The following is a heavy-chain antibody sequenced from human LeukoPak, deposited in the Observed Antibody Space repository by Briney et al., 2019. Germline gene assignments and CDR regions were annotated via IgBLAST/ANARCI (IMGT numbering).Heavy chain of an antibody. CDR3: ARKGYCSGGSCYGAYNWSDP. CDR2: INHSGST. CDR1: GGSFSGYY. Sequence: SETLSLTCAVYGGSFSGYYWSWIRQPPGKGLEWIGEINHSGSTNYNPSLKSRVTISVDTSKNQFSLKLSSVTAADTAVYYCARKGYCSGGSCYGAYNWSDPWGQGTLVTVSS. D-gene: IGHD2-15*01. J-gene: IGHJ5*02. V-gene: IGHV4-34*01.